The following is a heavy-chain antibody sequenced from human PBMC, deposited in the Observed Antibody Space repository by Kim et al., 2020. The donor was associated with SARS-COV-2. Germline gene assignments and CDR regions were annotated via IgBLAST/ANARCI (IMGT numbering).Heavy chain of an antibody. V-gene: IGHV3-43*02. Sequence: GGSLRLSCAASGFTFDDYAMHWVRQAPGKGLEWVSLISGDGGSTYYADSVKGRFTISRDNSKNSLYLQMNSLRTEDTALYYCAKDKEYYYGSGSYLWGYYFDYWGQGTLVTVSS. CDR3: AKDKEYYYGSGSYLWGYYFDY. J-gene: IGHJ4*02. CDR1: GFTFDDYA. CDR2: ISGDGGST. D-gene: IGHD3-10*01.